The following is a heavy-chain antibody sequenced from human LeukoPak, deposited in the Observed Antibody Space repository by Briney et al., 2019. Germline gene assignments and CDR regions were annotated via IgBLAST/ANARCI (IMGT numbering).Heavy chain of an antibody. Sequence: PSQTLSLTCTVPGGSISSGTYYWSWIRQPPGKGLEWIGYIYYSGSTNYNPSLKRRVTISVDTSKNQFSLKLSSVTAADTAVYYCARHKPNTVVTPGAFDYWGQGTLVTVSS. CDR2: IYYSGST. D-gene: IGHD4-23*01. CDR1: GGSISSGTYY. J-gene: IGHJ4*02. CDR3: ARHKPNTVVTPGAFDY. V-gene: IGHV4-61*01.